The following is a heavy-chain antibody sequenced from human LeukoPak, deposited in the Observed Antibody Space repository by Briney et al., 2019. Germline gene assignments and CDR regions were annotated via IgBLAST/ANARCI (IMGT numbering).Heavy chain of an antibody. D-gene: IGHD3-22*01. CDR2: ISYDGSNK. CDR3: ARDRQCYDSSGYYSKDPEGY. Sequence: PGGSLRLSCVASGFTFSSYAMHWVRQAPGKGLEWVAVISYDGSNKYHADSVKGRFTISRDNSKNTLYLQMNSLRAEDTAVYYCARDRQCYDSSGYYSKDPEGYWGQGTLVTVSS. J-gene: IGHJ4*02. V-gene: IGHV3-30-3*01. CDR1: GFTFSSYA.